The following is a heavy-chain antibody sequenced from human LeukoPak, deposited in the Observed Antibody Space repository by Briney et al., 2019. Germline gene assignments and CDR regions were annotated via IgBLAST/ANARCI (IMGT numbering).Heavy chain of an antibody. CDR1: GYSISSGYY. D-gene: IGHD2/OR15-2a*01. J-gene: IGHJ4*02. CDR3: ATESAPYRNFDF. CDR2: FYHDGST. Sequence: SETLSLTCGVSGYSISSGYYWGWVRQPPGKGLEWIADFYHDGSTHYNPSLKSRVTISGDTSRDQFSLKLSSVTAADTALYYCATESAPYRNFDFWGQGTLVTVSS. V-gene: IGHV4-38-2*01.